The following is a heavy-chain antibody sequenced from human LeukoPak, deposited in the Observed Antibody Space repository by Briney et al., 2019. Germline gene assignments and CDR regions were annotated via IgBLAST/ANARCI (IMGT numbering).Heavy chain of an antibody. CDR2: IIPIFGTA. CDR1: GGTFSSYA. V-gene: IGHV1-69*05. D-gene: IGHD3-22*01. J-gene: IGHJ3*02. Sequence: SVKVSCKASGGTFSSYAISWVRQAPGQGLEWMGRIIPIFGTANYAQKFQGRVTITTDESTSTAYMELSSLRSEDTAVHYCARDLGGPVSHYYDSSGYANDAFDIWSQGTMVTVSS. CDR3: ARDLGGPVSHYYDSSGYANDAFDI.